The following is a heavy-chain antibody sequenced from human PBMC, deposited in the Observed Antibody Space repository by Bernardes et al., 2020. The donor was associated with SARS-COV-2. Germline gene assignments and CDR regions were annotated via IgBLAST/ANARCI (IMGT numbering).Heavy chain of an antibody. CDR3: ARDKASMGYFDY. J-gene: IGHJ4*02. D-gene: IGHD3-16*01. CDR2: VSAYNGNT. CDR1: GYTFTSYG. Sequence: ASVKVSCKASGYTFTSYGISWVRQAPGQGLEWMGWVSAYNGNTNYAQKLQGRVTMTTDTSTSTAYMELRSLRSDDTAVYYCARDKASMGYFDYWGQGTLVTVSS. V-gene: IGHV1-18*01.